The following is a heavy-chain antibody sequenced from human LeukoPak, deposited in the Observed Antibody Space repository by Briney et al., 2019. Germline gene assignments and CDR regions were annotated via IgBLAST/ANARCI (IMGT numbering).Heavy chain of an antibody. J-gene: IGHJ4*02. V-gene: IGHV4-38-2*02. CDR1: GYSISSGYY. CDR2: IDRSGST. Sequence: SETLSLTCSVSGYSISSGYYWGWVRQAPGKGLEWIGSIDRSGSTNYNPSLKSRVTISVDTSKNQFSLNVSSVTAADTAVYYCARGPPRYSSYWGQGTLVIVSS. CDR3: ARGPPRYSSY. D-gene: IGHD5-18*01.